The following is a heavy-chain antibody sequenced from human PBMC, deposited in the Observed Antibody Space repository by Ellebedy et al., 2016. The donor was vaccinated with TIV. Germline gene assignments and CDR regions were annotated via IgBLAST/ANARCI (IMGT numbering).Heavy chain of an antibody. V-gene: IGHV3-74*01. J-gene: IGHJ3*02. CDR2: LNSDGSTI. CDR1: GFTLTNYW. D-gene: IGHD2/OR15-2a*01. CDR3: AREVLASSKGGPFDI. Sequence: GGSLRLSCAASGFTLTNYWMHWVRQAPGKGLVWVSSLNSDGSTIRYADSVQGRFTISRDNAKRMLYLQMNSLRAEDTAVYYCAREVLASSKGGPFDIWGQGTMVTVSP.